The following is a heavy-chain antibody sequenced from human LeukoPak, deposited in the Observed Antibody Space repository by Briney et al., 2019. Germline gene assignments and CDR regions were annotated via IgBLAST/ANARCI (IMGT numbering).Heavy chain of an antibody. CDR3: ARTTEGYCRGRSCYSYYYYMDV. J-gene: IGHJ6*03. Sequence: SETLSLTCTVSGGSISSSSHYWGWIRQPPGKGLEWIGYIYYSGSTNYNPPLKSRVTISVDTSKNQFSLKLSSVTAADTAVYYCARTTEGYCRGRSCYSYYYYMDVWGKGTTVTVSS. V-gene: IGHV4-61*05. CDR1: GGSISSSSHY. CDR2: IYYSGST. D-gene: IGHD2-15*01.